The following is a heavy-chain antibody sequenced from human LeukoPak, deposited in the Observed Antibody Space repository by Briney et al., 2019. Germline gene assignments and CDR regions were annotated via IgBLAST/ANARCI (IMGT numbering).Heavy chain of an antibody. J-gene: IGHJ5*02. Sequence: SETLSLTCAVYGGSFSGYYWSWIRQPPGKGLEWIGEINHSGSTNYNPSLKSRVTISVDTSKNQFSLTLSSVTAADTAVYYCARGGTIFGVVTIHGNWFDPWGQGTLVTVSS. CDR1: GGSFSGYY. V-gene: IGHV4-34*01. D-gene: IGHD3-3*01. CDR2: INHSGST. CDR3: ARGGTIFGVVTIHGNWFDP.